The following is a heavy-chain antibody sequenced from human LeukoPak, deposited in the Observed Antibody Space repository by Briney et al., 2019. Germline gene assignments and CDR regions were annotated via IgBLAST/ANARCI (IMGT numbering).Heavy chain of an antibody. V-gene: IGHV3-23*03. CDR1: GFTFSSYA. CDR2: IYRGGDT. D-gene: IGHD5-12*01. Sequence: GGSLRLSCAASGFTFSSYAMSWVRQAPGKGLEWVSVIYRGGDTYYAASVKGRFTISRDDSKNTVYLQMNSLRAEDTAFYYCAKNTILVATENWGQGTLVTVSS. CDR3: AKNTILVATEN. J-gene: IGHJ4*02.